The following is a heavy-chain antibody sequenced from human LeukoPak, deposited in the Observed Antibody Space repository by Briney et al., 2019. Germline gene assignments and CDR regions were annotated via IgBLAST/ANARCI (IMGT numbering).Heavy chain of an antibody. V-gene: IGHV3-53*01. CDR1: GFTVSSNY. Sequence: GGSLRLSCAASGFTVSSNYMSWVRQAPGKGLEWVSVIYSGGSTYYADSVKGRFTISRDNSKNTLYLQMNSLRAEETAVYYCARSMATVAEFDYWGQGTLVTVSS. CDR2: IYSGGST. D-gene: IGHD4-23*01. J-gene: IGHJ4*02. CDR3: ARSMATVAEFDY.